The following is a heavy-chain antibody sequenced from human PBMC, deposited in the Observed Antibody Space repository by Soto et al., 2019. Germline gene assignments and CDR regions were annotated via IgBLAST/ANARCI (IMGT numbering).Heavy chain of an antibody. CDR3: AKITFYYDRSAQRAAFDV. D-gene: IGHD3-22*01. CDR2: ISGVDGST. J-gene: IGHJ3*01. V-gene: IGHV3-23*01. Sequence: HPGGSLRLSCAASGFTFSDYTMTWVRQAPGKGLEWASGISGVDGSTYYADPVKGRFTISRDNSKNTLYLQMDNLRAEDTAIYYRAKITFYYDRSAQRAAFDVWGQGTMVTVAS. CDR1: GFTFSDYT.